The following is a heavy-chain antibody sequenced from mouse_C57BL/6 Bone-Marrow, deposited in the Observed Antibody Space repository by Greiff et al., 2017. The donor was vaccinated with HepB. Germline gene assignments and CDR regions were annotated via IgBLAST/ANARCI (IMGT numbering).Heavy chain of an antibody. Sequence: VQLQQPGAELVRPGTSVKLSCKASGYTFTSYWMHWVKQRPGQGLEWIGVIDPSDSYTNYNQKFKGKATLTVDTSSSTAYMQLSSLTSEDSAVYYCYIYYGNYEGVDYWGQGTTLTVSS. CDR2: IDPSDSYT. D-gene: IGHD2-1*01. V-gene: IGHV1-59*01. CDR1: GYTFTSYW. CDR3: YIYYGNYEGVDY. J-gene: IGHJ2*01.